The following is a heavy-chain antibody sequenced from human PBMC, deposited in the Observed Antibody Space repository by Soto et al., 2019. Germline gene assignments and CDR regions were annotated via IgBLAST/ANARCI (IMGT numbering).Heavy chain of an antibody. CDR1: GGSGSGYH. CDR3: ARCQTNIWYFDH. Sequence: QVQLQESGPRMVKPSETLSLTCTVSGGSGSGYHWNWVRQPPGKRLEWIGHIYSTGTTNYNPSLKRRITISIDTSKNQFSLKMNSVTAADTALYYCARCQTNIWYFDHWGQGTLVTVSS. V-gene: IGHV4-59*02. CDR2: IYSTGTT. J-gene: IGHJ4*02.